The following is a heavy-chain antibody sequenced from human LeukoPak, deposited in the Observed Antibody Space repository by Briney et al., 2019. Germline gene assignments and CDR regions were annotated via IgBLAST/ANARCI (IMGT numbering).Heavy chain of an antibody. CDR2: IYYSVTT. CDR3: ARDRLRWPKIDY. V-gene: IGHV4-39*07. CDR1: GGSISSSSYY. J-gene: IGHJ4*02. Sequence: PSETLSLTCTVSGGSISSSSYYWGWIRQPPGKGLEWIGSIYYSVTTCYNPSLKSRVTISVDTSKNQFSLKLNSVTAADTAVYYCARDRLRWPKIDYWGQGTLVTVSS. D-gene: IGHD4-23*01.